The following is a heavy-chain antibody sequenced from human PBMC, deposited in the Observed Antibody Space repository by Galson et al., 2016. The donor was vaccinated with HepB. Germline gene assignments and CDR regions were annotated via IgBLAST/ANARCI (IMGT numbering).Heavy chain of an antibody. J-gene: IGHJ6*04. CDR1: GFTVNSDY. D-gene: IGHD4-17*01. CDR3: ARDPGLRNGMGG. Sequence: SLRLSCAVSGFTVNSDYMSWVRQAPGKELEWVSVIYSGGDTYYADSVKGRFTISRDNSKNTLYLQMSSLRTEDTAVYFCARDPGLRNGMGGWGKGTTVTVSS. CDR2: IYSGGDT. V-gene: IGHV3-66*02.